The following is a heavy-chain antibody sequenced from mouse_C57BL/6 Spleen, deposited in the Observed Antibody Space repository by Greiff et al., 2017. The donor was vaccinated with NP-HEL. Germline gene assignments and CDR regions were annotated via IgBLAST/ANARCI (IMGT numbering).Heavy chain of an antibody. CDR3: ARDQGRQLRLTWFAY. CDR1: GYSITSGYY. CDR2: ISYDGSN. V-gene: IGHV3-6*01. D-gene: IGHD3-2*02. J-gene: IGHJ3*01. Sequence: EVQLVESGPGLVKPSQSLSLTCSVTGYSITSGYYWNWIRQFPGNKLEWMGYISYDGSNNYNPSLKNRISITRDTSKNQFFLKLNSVTTEDTATYYCARDQGRQLRLTWFAYWGQGTLVTVSA.